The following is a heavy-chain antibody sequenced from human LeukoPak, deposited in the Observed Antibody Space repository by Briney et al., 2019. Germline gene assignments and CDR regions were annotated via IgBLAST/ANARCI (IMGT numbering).Heavy chain of an antibody. CDR1: GFTFSSYS. D-gene: IGHD3-3*01. V-gene: IGHV3-48*01. CDR3: AKGGLRFLEWFDY. CDR2: ISGYSSTI. J-gene: IGHJ5*01. Sequence: GGSLRLSCTASGFTFSSYSMNWVRQAPGKGLEWVSYISGYSSTIYYADSVKGRFTISRDNSKNTLYLQMNSLRAEDTAIYYCAKGGLRFLEWFDYWGQGTLVTVSS.